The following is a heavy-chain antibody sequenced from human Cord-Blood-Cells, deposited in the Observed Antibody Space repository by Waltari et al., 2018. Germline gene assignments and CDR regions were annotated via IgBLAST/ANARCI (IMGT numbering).Heavy chain of an antibody. CDR3: ARRGIAAAGTADWFDP. CDR1: GYSFTSHW. V-gene: IGHV5-51*03. Sequence: EVQLVQSGAEVKKPGVSLKICCQGSGYSFTSHWIGWVRQIPGTGLEWIGFIEPSNPDTGYSPSFQGQDTSAADKSISTAYLQWSSLKASDTAMYYCARRGIAAAGTADWFDPWGQGTLVTVSS. CDR2: IEPSNPDT. D-gene: IGHD6-13*01. J-gene: IGHJ5*02.